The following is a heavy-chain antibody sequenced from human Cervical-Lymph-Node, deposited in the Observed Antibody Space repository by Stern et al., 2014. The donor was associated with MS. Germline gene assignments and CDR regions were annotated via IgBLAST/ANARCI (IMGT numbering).Heavy chain of an antibody. J-gene: IGHJ6*02. D-gene: IGHD4-17*01. CDR2: IIPIFGTP. CDR3: ATPSTVTVGGMDV. CDR1: GGTFSSQA. Sequence: QVQLVQSGAEVKKPGSSVKVSCKASGGTFSSQAINWVRQAPGQGLAWGGGIIPIFGTPNYAQKVQDRVTITADESTSTTYMDLSSLRSEDTAVYYCATPSTVTVGGMDVWGQGTTVTVSS. V-gene: IGHV1-69*01.